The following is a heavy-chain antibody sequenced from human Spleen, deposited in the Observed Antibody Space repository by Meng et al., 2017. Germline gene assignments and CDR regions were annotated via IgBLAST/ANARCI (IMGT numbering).Heavy chain of an antibody. D-gene: IGHD3-16*01. J-gene: IGHJ5*02. CDR1: GASISSNNW. CDR2: IFHGGST. V-gene: IGHV4-4*02. Sequence: VHLPESGPGVVKPSATLSLTCSVYGASISSNNWWSWVRQPPGKGLEWIGEIFHGGSTNYNPSLKSRVTISVDKSKNQFSLKLSSVTAADTAVYYCSNYIWGSEPTGVLSWGQGTLVTVSS. CDR3: SNYIWGSEPTGVLS.